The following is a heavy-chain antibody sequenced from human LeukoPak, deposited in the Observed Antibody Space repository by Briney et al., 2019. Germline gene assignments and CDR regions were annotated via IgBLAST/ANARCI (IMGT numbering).Heavy chain of an antibody. Sequence: GGSLRLSCAASGFTFSGSAIHWVRQASGKGLEWVGRIRSKANSYATAYAASVKGRFTISRDDSKNTAYLQMNSLKTEDTAVYYCARDLTLTGYFDYWGQGTLVTVSS. CDR2: IRSKANSYAT. J-gene: IGHJ4*02. V-gene: IGHV3-73*01. D-gene: IGHD1-14*01. CDR3: ARDLTLTGYFDY. CDR1: GFTFSGSA.